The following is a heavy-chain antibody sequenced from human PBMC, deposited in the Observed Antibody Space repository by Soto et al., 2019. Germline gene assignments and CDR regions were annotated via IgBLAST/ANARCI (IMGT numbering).Heavy chain of an antibody. CDR3: AKARFYYDSSGSPYYFDY. J-gene: IGHJ4*02. CDR1: GFTFSSYG. Sequence: GGSLRLSCAASGFTFSSYGMHWVRQAPGKGLEWVAVISYDGSNKYYADSVKGRFTISRDNSKNTLYLQMNSLRAEDTAVYYCAKARFYYDSSGSPYYFDYWGQGTLVTVSS. V-gene: IGHV3-30*18. CDR2: ISYDGSNK. D-gene: IGHD3-22*01.